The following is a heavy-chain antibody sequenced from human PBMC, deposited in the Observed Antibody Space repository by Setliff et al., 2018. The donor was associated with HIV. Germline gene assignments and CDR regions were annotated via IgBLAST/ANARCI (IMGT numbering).Heavy chain of an antibody. CDR2: IQYDESNK. CDR1: GLTFSRYG. Sequence: PGGSLRLSCAVSGLTFSRYGFHWVRQVPGKGLDWVTFIQYDESNKYYGDSVRGRFTISRDNSKNTLYLQMNSLRSEDTAVYFCAKSFNSGPTNWNIDVWGTGTTVTV. V-gene: IGHV3-30*02. CDR3: AKSFNSGPTNWNIDV. D-gene: IGHD1-20*01. J-gene: IGHJ6*03.